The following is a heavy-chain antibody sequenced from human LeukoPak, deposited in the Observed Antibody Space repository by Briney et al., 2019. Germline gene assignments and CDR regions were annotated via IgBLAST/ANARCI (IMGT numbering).Heavy chain of an antibody. CDR3: ARDTYDFWSGYYSKGYYYYYGMDV. CDR1: GFTFSSYA. D-gene: IGHD3-3*01. J-gene: IGHJ6*02. Sequence: GGSLRLSCAASGFTFSSYAMRWVRQAPGKGLEWVSAISGSGGSTYYADSVKGRFTISRDNSKNTLYLQMNSLRAEDTAVYYCARDTYDFWSGYYSKGYYYYYGMDVWGQGTTVTVSS. CDR2: ISGSGGST. V-gene: IGHV3-23*01.